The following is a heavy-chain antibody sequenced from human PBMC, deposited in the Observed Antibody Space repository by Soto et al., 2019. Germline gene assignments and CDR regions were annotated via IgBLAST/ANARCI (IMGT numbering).Heavy chain of an antibody. CDR1: GGSFSGYY. D-gene: IGHD3-22*01. Sequence: LSLTCAGYGGSFSGYYWSWIRQPPGKGLEWIGEINHSGSTNYNPSLKSRVTISVDTSKNQFSLKLSSVTAADTAVYYCARARYYYDSSGYYIYWGQGTLVTVS. V-gene: IGHV4-34*01. J-gene: IGHJ4*02. CDR2: INHSGST. CDR3: ARARYYYDSSGYYIY.